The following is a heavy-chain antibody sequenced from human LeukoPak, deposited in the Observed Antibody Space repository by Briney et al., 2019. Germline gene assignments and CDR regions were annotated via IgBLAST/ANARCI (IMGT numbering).Heavy chain of an antibody. V-gene: IGHV1-2*06. Sequence: GAPVKVSCKASGYTFTGYYMHWVRQAPGQGLEWMERINPNSGGTNYAQKFQGRVTMTRDTSISTAYMELSRLRSDDTAVYYCARAGRDGYNPNWFDPWGQGTLVTVSS. D-gene: IGHD5-24*01. J-gene: IGHJ5*02. CDR2: INPNSGGT. CDR1: GYTFTGYY. CDR3: ARAGRDGYNPNWFDP.